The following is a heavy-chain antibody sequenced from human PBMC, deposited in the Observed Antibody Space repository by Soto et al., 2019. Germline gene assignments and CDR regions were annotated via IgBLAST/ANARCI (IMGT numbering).Heavy chain of an antibody. CDR2: VYSGGAT. V-gene: IGHV3-53*04. CDR3: VRGRYGSEIH. J-gene: IGHJ4*02. D-gene: IGHD3-10*01. Sequence: GGSLRLSCTAFGFTVSSNYMTWVRLAPGKGLEWVSLVYSGGATHYAASVKGRFTISTHSSQNTLFLQMNSLRTEDTATYYCVRGRYGSEIHWGQGTKVTVS. CDR1: GFTVSSNY.